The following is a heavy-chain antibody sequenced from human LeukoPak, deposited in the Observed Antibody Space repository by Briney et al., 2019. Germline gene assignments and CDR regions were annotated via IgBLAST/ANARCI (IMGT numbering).Heavy chain of an antibody. Sequence: PGGSLRLSCAASGFTFSSYWMHWVRQAPGKGLVWVSRINSDGSSTSYADSVKGRFTIPRDNAKNTLYLQMNSPRAEDTAVYYCASPGRTDAFDIWGQGTMVTVSS. J-gene: IGHJ3*02. CDR2: INSDGSST. CDR3: ASPGRTDAFDI. V-gene: IGHV3-74*01. CDR1: GFTFSSYW.